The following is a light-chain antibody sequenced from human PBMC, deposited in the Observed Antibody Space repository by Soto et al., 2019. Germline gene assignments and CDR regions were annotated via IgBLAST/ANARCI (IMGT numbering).Light chain of an antibody. CDR1: SSNIGAGYD. CDR2: GNI. CDR3: SSYSISTAYL. J-gene: IGLJ1*01. Sequence: QSVLTQPPSVSGAPGQRVTISCTGSSSNIGAGYDVHWYQQRPGTAPKLLIFGNINRPSGVPDRFSGSKSGTSASLAITGLQAEDEADYFCSSYSISTAYLFGTGTKVTVL. V-gene: IGLV1-40*01.